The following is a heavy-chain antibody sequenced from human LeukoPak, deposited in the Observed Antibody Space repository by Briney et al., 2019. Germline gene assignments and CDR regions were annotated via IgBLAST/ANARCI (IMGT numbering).Heavy chain of an antibody. CDR1: GYTFTSYG. D-gene: IGHD2-2*01. Sequence: ASVKVSCKASGYTFTSYGISWVRQAPGQGLEWMGWISAYNGNTNYAQKLQGRVTMTTDTSTSTAYMELRSLRSDDTAVYYCARDSYCSRTSCPYDAFDIWGQGTMVTVSS. J-gene: IGHJ3*02. V-gene: IGHV1-18*01. CDR2: ISAYNGNT. CDR3: ARDSYCSRTSCPYDAFDI.